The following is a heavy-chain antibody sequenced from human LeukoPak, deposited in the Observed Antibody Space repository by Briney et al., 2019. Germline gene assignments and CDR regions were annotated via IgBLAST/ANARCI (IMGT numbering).Heavy chain of an antibody. CDR1: GGTFSSYA. D-gene: IGHD2-2*02. V-gene: IGHV1-69*05. CDR2: IIPIFGTA. CDR3: ARGVGYCSSTSCYTAPAGSYYMDV. J-gene: IGHJ6*03. Sequence: SVKVSCKASGGTFSSYAISWVRQAPGQGLEWMGGIIPIFGTANYAQKFQGRVTITTDESTSTAYMELSSLRSEDTAVYYSARGVGYCSSTSCYTAPAGSYYMDVWGKGTTVTVSS.